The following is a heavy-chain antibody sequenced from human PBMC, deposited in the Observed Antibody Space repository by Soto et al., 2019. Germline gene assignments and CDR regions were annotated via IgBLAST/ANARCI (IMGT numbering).Heavy chain of an antibody. CDR2: IYYSGST. V-gene: IGHV4-39*01. D-gene: IGHD3-22*01. CDR3: AIRGYDSSGYYYLDAFDI. J-gene: IGHJ3*02. CDR1: GCSISISSYY. Sequence: SETLSLTCTVSGCSISISSYYWGWIRQPPGKGLEWIGSIYYSGSTYYNPSLKSRVTISVDTSKKQFSLKLSSVTAADTAVYYCAIRGYDSSGYYYLDAFDIWGQGTMVTVSS.